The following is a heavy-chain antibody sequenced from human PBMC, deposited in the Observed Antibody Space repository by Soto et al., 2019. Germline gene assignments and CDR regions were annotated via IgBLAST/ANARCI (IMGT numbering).Heavy chain of an antibody. CDR1: GGSISSYY. CDR2: IYYSGST. CDR3: ARTPEGYCTNGVCYPWYNWFDP. D-gene: IGHD2-8*01. V-gene: IGHV4-59*01. Sequence: LETLSLTCTVSGGSISSYYWSWIRQRPGKGLEWIGYIYYSGSTNYNPSLKSRVTISVDTSKNQFSLKLSSVTAADTAVYYCARTPEGYCTNGVCYPWYNWFDPWGQGTLVTVSS. J-gene: IGHJ5*02.